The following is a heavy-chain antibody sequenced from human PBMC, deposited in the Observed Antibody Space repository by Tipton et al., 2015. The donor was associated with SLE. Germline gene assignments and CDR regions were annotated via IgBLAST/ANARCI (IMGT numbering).Heavy chain of an antibody. CDR2: ISRDGSST. CDR1: GFSFISYA. CDR3: ARGGLTTVTTDDAFDI. J-gene: IGHJ3*02. D-gene: IGHD4-17*01. V-gene: IGHV3-74*01. Sequence: SLRLSCAASGFSFISYAMSWVRQAPGKGLVWVSRISRDGSSTYYADSVEGRFTISRDNAKNTLYLQMHSLRVDDTAVYFCARGGLTTVTTDDAFDIWGQGTMVTVSS.